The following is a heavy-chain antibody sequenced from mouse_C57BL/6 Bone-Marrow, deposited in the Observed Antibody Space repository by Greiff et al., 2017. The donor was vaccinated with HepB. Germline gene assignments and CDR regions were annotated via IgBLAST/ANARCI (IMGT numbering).Heavy chain of an antibody. J-gene: IGHJ2*01. CDR2: IYPGSGST. D-gene: IGHD1-1*01. CDR3: ARWVVHGSSYVYYFDY. CDR1: GYTFTSYW. Sequence: QVQLQQPGAELVKPGASVKMSCKASGYTFTSYWITWVKQRPGQGLEWIGDIYPGSGSTNYNEKFKSKATLTVDTSSSTAYMQLSSLTSEDSAVYYCARWVVHGSSYVYYFDYWGQGTTLTVSS. V-gene: IGHV1-55*01.